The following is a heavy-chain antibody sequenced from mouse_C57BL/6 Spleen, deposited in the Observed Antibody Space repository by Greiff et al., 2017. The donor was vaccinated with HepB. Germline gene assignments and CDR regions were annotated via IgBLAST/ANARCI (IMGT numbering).Heavy chain of an antibody. D-gene: IGHD2-3*01. J-gene: IGHJ2*01. Sequence: VQLQQSGPGLVKPSQSLSLTCSVTGYSITSGYYWNWIRQFPGNKLEWMGYISYDGSNNYNPSLKNRISITRDTSKNQFFLKLNSVTTEDTATYYCASYDGYYFDYWGQGTTLTVSS. V-gene: IGHV3-6*01. CDR2: ISYDGSN. CDR3: ASYDGYYFDY. CDR1: GYSITSGYY.